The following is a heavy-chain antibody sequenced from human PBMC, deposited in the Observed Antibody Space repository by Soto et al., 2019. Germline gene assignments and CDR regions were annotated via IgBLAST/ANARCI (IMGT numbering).Heavy chain of an antibody. Sequence: FLRLSCAASGFTCISYGMHWVRQAPGKGLEGVAVIGYDGSNRYYADSVKGRFTISRDNSKNTLYLHMNSLRAEDTAVYYCARVFLEWSTLYGMDVWGQGTTVTVSS. CDR2: IGYDGSNR. V-gene: IGHV3-33*01. D-gene: IGHD3-3*01. J-gene: IGHJ6*02. CDR1: GFTCISYG. CDR3: ARVFLEWSTLYGMDV.